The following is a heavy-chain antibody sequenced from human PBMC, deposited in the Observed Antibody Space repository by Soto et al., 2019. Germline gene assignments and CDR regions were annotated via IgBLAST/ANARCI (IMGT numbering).Heavy chain of an antibody. J-gene: IGHJ4*02. D-gene: IGHD1-20*01. CDR2: IIPIFDTA. CDR3: ARDSLVRYNWNGAVDY. V-gene: IGHV1-69*06. CDR1: GGTFSTYP. Sequence: GASVKVSCKASGGTFSTYPISWVRQAPGQGLEWMGGIIPIFDTANYAQKFQGRVTITADKSTSTAYMELSSLRSEDTAVYYCARDSLVRYNWNGAVDYWGQGTLVTVSS.